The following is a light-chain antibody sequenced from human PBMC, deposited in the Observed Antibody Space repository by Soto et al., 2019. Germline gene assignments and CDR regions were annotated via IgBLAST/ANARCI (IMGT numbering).Light chain of an antibody. CDR2: KAS. CDR3: KHYNSYSEA. J-gene: IGKJ1*01. V-gene: IGKV1-5*03. Sequence: DIQMTQSPSSVSASVGDRVTITCRASQSISSWLAWYQQKPGKAPKLLIYKASTLKSGVPSRFSGSGSGTEFTLTIRSLQPDDFATYYCKHYNSYSEAFGQGTKVDI. CDR1: QSISSW.